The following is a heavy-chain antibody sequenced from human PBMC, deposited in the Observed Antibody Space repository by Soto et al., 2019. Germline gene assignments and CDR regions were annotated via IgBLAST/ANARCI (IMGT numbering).Heavy chain of an antibody. CDR2: IYYSGRT. CDR3: ARDIAAAGLDY. J-gene: IGHJ4*02. CDR1: GGSISSYY. Sequence: QVQLQESGPGLVKPSETLSLTCTVSGGSISSYYWSWIRQPPGEGLEWIGYIYYSGRTNYNPSLNSRVTISVDTSKNQFSLKLSSVTAADTAIYYCARDIAAAGLDYWGQGTLVTVSS. V-gene: IGHV4-59*01. D-gene: IGHD6-13*01.